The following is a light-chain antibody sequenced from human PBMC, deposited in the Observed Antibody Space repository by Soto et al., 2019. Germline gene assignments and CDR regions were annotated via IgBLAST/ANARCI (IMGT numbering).Light chain of an antibody. Sequence: QSVLTQPPSVSGAPGQRVTISCTGSSSNFGAGYEVHWYKQVPGAAPTLVIFNNLNRPSGVPERFSGSKSGTSASLVISGIQADDEADYYCKSFDSSLRVYVFGSGTKVTVL. J-gene: IGLJ1*01. CDR2: NNL. CDR3: KSFDSSLRVYV. CDR1: SSNFGAGYE. V-gene: IGLV1-40*01.